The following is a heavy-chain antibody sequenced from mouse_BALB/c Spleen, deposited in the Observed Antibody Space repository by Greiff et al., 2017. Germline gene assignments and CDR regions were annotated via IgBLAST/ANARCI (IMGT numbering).Heavy chain of an antibody. V-gene: IGHV1-14*01. D-gene: IGHD2-1*01. CDR1: GYTFTSYV. Sequence: VQLQQSGPELVKPGASVKMSCKASGYTFTSYVMHWVKQKPGQGLEWIGYINPYNDGTKYNEKFKGKATLTSDKSSSTAYMELSSLTSEDSAVYYCALSTFIRYFDVWGAGTTVTVSS. CDR3: ALSTFIRYFDV. J-gene: IGHJ1*01. CDR2: INPYNDGT.